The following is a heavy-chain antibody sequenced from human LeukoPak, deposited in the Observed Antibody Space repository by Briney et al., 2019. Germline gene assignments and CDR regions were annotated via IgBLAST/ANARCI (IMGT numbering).Heavy chain of an antibody. CDR2: IYYTGCT. CDR3: ARCRGSSPFYYYYMDV. CDR1: GGSISSSSYY. J-gene: IGHJ6*03. D-gene: IGHD1-26*01. Sequence: PSETLSLTCTVYGGSISSSSYYWGCLRQPPGKGLEWIGSIYYTGCTYYKLSIKSRVTISVDTSKNQFSLKLSSVTAADTAVYYCARCRGSSPFYYYYMDVWGKGTTVTVSS. V-gene: IGHV4-39*01.